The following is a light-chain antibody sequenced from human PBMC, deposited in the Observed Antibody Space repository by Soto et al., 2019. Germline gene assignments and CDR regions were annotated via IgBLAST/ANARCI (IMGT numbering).Light chain of an antibody. CDR3: QEYNYWHPIT. V-gene: IGKV3-15*01. J-gene: IGKJ4*01. Sequence: IVMTQSPGTLSVSPGERATLSCRASQNIGNKVGWYQQKPGQAPRLLIYGASTRATSIPVRFSGSGSGTEFTLTITSLQSEDSAVYYFQEYNYWHPITFGGGTKVEIK. CDR1: QNIGNK. CDR2: GAS.